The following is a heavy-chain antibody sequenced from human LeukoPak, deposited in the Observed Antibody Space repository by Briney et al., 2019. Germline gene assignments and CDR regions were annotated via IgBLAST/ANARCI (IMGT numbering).Heavy chain of an antibody. CDR2: IKEDSSDQ. Sequence: GGSLRLSCATSGFTFSDYWMTWARQAPGKGLEWLINIKEDSSDQSSVDSVKGRFIISRDNAKNLLYLQMNSLRPDDTAVYYCARDLPNGFFDYWGQGTLVTVSS. V-gene: IGHV3-7*01. CDR1: GFTFSDYW. J-gene: IGHJ4*02. CDR3: ARDLPNGFFDY. D-gene: IGHD1-1*01.